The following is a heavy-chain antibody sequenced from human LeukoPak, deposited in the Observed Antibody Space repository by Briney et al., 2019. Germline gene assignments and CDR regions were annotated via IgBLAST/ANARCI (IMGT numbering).Heavy chain of an antibody. CDR3: ARVRLRYFDWSFGPRDAFDI. J-gene: IGHJ3*02. CDR1: GFTFSSYW. V-gene: IGHV3-7*01. D-gene: IGHD3-9*01. CDR2: IKQDGSEK. Sequence: PGGSLRLSCAASGFTFSSYWMSWVRQAPGKGLEWVANIKQDGSEKYYVDSVKGRFTISRDNAKNSLYLQMNSLRAVDTAVYYCARVRLRYFDWSFGPRDAFDIWGQGTMVTVSS.